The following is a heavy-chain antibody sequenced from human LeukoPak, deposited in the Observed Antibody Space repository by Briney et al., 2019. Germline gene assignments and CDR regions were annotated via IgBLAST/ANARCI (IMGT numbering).Heavy chain of an antibody. Sequence: GGSLRLSCATSGSTFSNYGMHWVRQAPGKGLEWVAFIRHDGVDINYADSVKGRFTISRDNSKRTLYLQVSSLRAEDTAVYYCAKRGAFINDFDYWGQGTLVTVSS. D-gene: IGHD3-16*01. J-gene: IGHJ4*02. CDR2: IRHDGVDI. CDR3: AKRGAFINDFDY. CDR1: GSTFSNYG. V-gene: IGHV3-30*02.